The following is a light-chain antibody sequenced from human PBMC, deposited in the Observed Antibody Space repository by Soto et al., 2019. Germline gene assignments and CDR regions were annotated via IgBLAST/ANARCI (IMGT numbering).Light chain of an antibody. Sequence: DIQMTQSPSTLSASVGDRVVITCRASQSISKWLAWYQQKPGKAPKLLIYAASSLQSGVPSRFSGSGSGTDFTLTISSLQPEDFATYYCQQSYSTITFGQGTRLEI. CDR3: QQSYSTIT. CDR2: AAS. V-gene: IGKV1-39*01. J-gene: IGKJ5*01. CDR1: QSISKW.